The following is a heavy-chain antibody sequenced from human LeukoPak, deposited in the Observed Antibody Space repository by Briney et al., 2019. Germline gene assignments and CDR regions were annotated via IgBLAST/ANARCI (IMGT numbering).Heavy chain of an antibody. CDR3: AKATGDWYFDL. D-gene: IGHD7-27*01. V-gene: IGHV3-9*01. Sequence: GGSLRLSCAGSGFNFNNYAMHWVRQAPGKGLEWLSGISWNSGTRGYADSVKGRFTISRDNAKNSLCLQMNSLRPDDTAFYYCAKATGDWYFDLWGRSTLVTVSS. CDR1: GFNFNNYA. CDR2: ISWNSGTR. J-gene: IGHJ2*01.